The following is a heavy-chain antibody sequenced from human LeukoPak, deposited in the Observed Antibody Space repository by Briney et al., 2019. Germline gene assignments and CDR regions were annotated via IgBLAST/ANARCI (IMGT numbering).Heavy chain of an antibody. CDR2: IKQDGSEK. CDR3: ARDEDSSSWSGGFDY. Sequence: GGSLRLSCAASGFTFSSYWMRWVRQAPGKGLEWVGNIKQDGSEKYYVDSVKGRFTISRDSAKNSLHLQMNSLRAEDTAVYYCARDEDSSSWSGGFDYWGQGTLVTVSS. J-gene: IGHJ4*02. D-gene: IGHD6-13*01. V-gene: IGHV3-7*01. CDR1: GFTFSSYW.